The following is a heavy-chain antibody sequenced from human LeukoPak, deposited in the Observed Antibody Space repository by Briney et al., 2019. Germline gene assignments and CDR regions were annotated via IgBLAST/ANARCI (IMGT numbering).Heavy chain of an antibody. J-gene: IGHJ3*02. Sequence: ASVKVSCKTFGYTFTGYYIHWVRQAPGQGLEWMGWINPNSGGTNYVQKFQARVTMTRDTSINTAYMELSRLKSDDTAVFYCARYYYDRSGYFPFDIWGQGTMVTVSS. CDR2: INPNSGGT. CDR1: GYTFTGYY. CDR3: ARYYYDRSGYFPFDI. D-gene: IGHD3-22*01. V-gene: IGHV1-2*02.